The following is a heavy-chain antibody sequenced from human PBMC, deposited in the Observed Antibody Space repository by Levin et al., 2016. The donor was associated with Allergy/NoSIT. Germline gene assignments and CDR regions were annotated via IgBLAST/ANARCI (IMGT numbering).Heavy chain of an antibody. V-gene: IGHV3-30-3*01. CDR3: AREQLGFLEWLLLGDGMDV. J-gene: IGHJ6*02. D-gene: IGHD3-3*01. Sequence: GESLKISCAASGFTFSSYAMHWVRQAPGKGLEWVAVISYDGSNKYYADSVKGRFTISRDNSKNTLYLQMNSLRAEDTAVYYCAREQLGFLEWLLLGDGMDVWGQGTTVTVSS. CDR1: GFTFSSYA. CDR2: ISYDGSNK.